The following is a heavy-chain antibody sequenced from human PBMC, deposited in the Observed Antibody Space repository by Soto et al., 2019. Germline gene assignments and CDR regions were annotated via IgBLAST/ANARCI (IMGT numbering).Heavy chain of an antibody. J-gene: IGHJ4*02. CDR3: ARLSYMGDNYFDY. Sequence: SETLSLTCTVSGGSISSYCWSWIRQPPGKGLEWIGYIYYSGSTNYNPSLKSRVTISVDTSKNQFSLKLSSVTAADTAVYYCARLSYMGDNYFDYWGQGTLVTVSS. V-gene: IGHV4-59*08. CDR2: IYYSGST. D-gene: IGHD1-26*01. CDR1: GGSISSYC.